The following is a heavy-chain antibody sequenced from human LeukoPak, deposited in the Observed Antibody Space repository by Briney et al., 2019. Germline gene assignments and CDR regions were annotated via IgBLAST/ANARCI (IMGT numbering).Heavy chain of an antibody. CDR1: GFTVSSNY. D-gene: IGHD2-2*01. CDR3: AKGPLRGTAAAIDY. J-gene: IGHJ4*02. V-gene: IGHV3-30*18. Sequence: GGSLRLSCAASGFTVSSNYMSWVRQAPGKGLEWVAVISYDGRNKHYPDSVKGRFTISRDISTDTLWLQMDSLRTEDTAVYYCAKGPLRGTAAAIDYWGQGTLFTVSS. CDR2: ISYDGRNK.